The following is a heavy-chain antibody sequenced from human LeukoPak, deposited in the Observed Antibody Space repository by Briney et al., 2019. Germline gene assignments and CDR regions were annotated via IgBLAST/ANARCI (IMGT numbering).Heavy chain of an antibody. CDR1: GFTFSSYW. V-gene: IGHV3-7*01. CDR2: IKTDGSEK. J-gene: IGHJ5*02. Sequence: GGSLRLSCIGSGFTFSSYWMSWVRQAPGKGLEWVANIKTDGSEKYYVDSVKGRFTISRDNAKNSLYLQMNSLRVEDTAFYYCARDDIALAVMGWFEPWGQGTLVTVSS. CDR3: ARDDIALAVMGWFEP. D-gene: IGHD6-19*01.